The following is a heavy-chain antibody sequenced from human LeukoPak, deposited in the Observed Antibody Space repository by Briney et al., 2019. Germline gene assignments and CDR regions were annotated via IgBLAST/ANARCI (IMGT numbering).Heavy chain of an antibody. CDR2: IKQGGREE. Sequence: HPGGSLRLSCGASEFVCRDYWVSWVRQAPGKGLEWVANIKQGGREEKYVGSVKGRFAISRDDAKSTLYLQMDSLSGDDTAVYYCARDNGGWFDSWGRRTPVTVSS. CDR3: ARDNGGWFDS. V-gene: IGHV3-7*03. CDR1: EFVCRDYW. D-gene: IGHD3-10*01. J-gene: IGHJ5*01.